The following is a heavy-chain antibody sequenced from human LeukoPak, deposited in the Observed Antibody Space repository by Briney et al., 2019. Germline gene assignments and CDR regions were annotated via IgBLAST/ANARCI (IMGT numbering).Heavy chain of an antibody. J-gene: IGHJ4*02. CDR3: AKDQITFYYYGSGSSPDY. CDR1: GFTFSSYG. CDR2: IRYDGSNK. D-gene: IGHD3-10*01. V-gene: IGHV3-30*02. Sequence: SGGSLRLSCAASGFTFSSYGMHWVRQAPGKGLEWVAFIRYDGSNKYYADSVKGRFTISRDNSKNTLYLQMNSLRAEDTAVYYCAKDQITFYYYGSGSSPDYWGQGALVTVSS.